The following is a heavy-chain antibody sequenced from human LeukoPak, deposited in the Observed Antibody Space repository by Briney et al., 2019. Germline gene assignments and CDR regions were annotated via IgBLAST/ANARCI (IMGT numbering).Heavy chain of an antibody. CDR3: AREGGWYNWYFDL. J-gene: IGHJ2*01. V-gene: IGHV4-4*07. CDR1: GGSFSRYY. CDR2: IYSSGTS. Sequence: PSETLSLTCAVYGGSFSRYYWSWIRQPAGKGLEWIGRIYSSGTSNYNLPLKSRVTMSVDTSKNQFSLNLSSVTAADTAVYYCAREGGWYNWYFDLWGRGTLVSVSS. D-gene: IGHD6-19*01.